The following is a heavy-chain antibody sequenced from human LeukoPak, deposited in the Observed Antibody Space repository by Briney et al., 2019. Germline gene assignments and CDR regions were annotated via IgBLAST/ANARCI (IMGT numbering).Heavy chain of an antibody. V-gene: IGHV4-31*03. Sequence: SQTLSLTCTDSGDSITSGGYYWSWIRQRPGKGLEWIGYIYKTGSTYYNPSLKSRVTMSVDTSRNQFSLKLNSVTAADTAVYYCARDVLRWGEGTLVTVSS. CDR2: IYKTGST. J-gene: IGHJ4*02. CDR3: ARDVLR. CDR1: GDSITSGGYY.